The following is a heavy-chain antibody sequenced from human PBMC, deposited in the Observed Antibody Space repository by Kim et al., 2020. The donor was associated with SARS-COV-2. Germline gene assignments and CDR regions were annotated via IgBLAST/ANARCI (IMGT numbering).Heavy chain of an antibody. V-gene: IGHV3-53*01. Sequence: GGSLRLSCAASGFTVTSNYMSWVRQAPGKGLEWVSIIYAGGSTYYADSVKGRFTISRDNSKNTLYLQMNSLRAEDTAVYFCARMVRIYYFDYWGQGALVTVSS. CDR3: ARMVRIYYFDY. CDR2: IYAGGST. CDR1: GFTVTSNY. D-gene: IGHD2-21*01. J-gene: IGHJ4*02.